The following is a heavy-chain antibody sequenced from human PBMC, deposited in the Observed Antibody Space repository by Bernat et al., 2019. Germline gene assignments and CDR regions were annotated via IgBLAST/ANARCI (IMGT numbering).Heavy chain of an antibody. CDR2: ISSSSSTI. J-gene: IGHJ3*02. CDR1: GFTFSSYS. CDR3: AVLGSGWLNDAFDI. Sequence: EVQLVESGGGLVQPGGSLRLSCAASGFTFSSYSMNWVRQAPGKGLEWVSYISSSSSTIYYADSVKGRFTISRDNSKNSLYLQMNSLRDEDTAVYYCAVLGSGWLNDAFDIWGTGQWSPSLQ. V-gene: IGHV3-48*02. D-gene: IGHD6-19*01.